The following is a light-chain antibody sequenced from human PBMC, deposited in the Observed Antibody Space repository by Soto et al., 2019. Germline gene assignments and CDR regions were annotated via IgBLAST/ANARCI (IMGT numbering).Light chain of an antibody. CDR2: EVS. V-gene: IGLV2-18*02. CDR3: SSYTSSSTYV. Sequence: QSVLTQPRSVSGSPGQSVAISCTGTSSDVGSYNRVSWYQQPPGTAPKLMIYEVSSRPSGVPDRFSGSKSGNTASLTISGLQAEDEADYYCSSYTSSSTYVFGTGTKVTVL. J-gene: IGLJ1*01. CDR1: SSDVGSYNR.